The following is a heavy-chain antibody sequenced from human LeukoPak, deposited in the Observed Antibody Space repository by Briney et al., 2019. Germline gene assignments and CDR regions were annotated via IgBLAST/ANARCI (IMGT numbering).Heavy chain of an antibody. CDR2: IKQDGSEK. D-gene: IGHD3-10*01. J-gene: IGHJ6*03. Sequence: PGGSLRLSCAASGFTFSSYWMSWVRQAPGKGLEWVANIKQDGSEKYYVDSVKGRFTISRDNAKDSLYLQMNSLRAEDTAVYYCARAKPYYYGSGSSRYYYYMDVWGKGTTVTASS. V-gene: IGHV3-7*01. CDR3: ARAKPYYYGSGSSRYYYYMDV. CDR1: GFTFSSYW.